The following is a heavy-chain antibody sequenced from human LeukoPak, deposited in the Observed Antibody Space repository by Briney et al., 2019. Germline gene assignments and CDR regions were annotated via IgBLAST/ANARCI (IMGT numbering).Heavy chain of an antibody. V-gene: IGHV4-34*01. CDR2: INHSGST. D-gene: IGHD2-15*01. CDR3: ARRRDIVVVVAATHFDY. J-gene: IGHJ4*02. CDR1: GGSFSGYY. Sequence: SETLSLTCADYGGSFSGYYWIWIRQPPGKGLEWIGEINHSGSTNYNPSLKSRVTISVDTSKNQFSLKLSSVTAADTAVYYCARRRDIVVVVAATHFDYWGQGTLVTVSS.